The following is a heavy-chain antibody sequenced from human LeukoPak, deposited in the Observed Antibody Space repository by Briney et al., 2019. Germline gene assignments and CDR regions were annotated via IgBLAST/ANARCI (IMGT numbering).Heavy chain of an antibody. CDR1: GGTFSSYA. J-gene: IGHJ6*02. CDR3: ARRSVLSNIRVIAVAEVVPLYYYYGMDV. D-gene: IGHD6-19*01. V-gene: IGHV1-69*01. CDR2: IIPIFGTA. Sequence: GSSVKVSCMASGGTFSSYAISWVRQAPGQGLEWMGGIIPIFGTANYAQKFQGRVTITADESTSTAYMELSSLRSEDTAVYYCARRSVLSNIRVIAVAEVVPLYYYYGMDVWGQGTTVTVSS.